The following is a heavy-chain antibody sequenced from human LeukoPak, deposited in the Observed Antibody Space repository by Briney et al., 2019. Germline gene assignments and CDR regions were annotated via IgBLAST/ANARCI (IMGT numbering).Heavy chain of an antibody. J-gene: IGHJ3*02. CDR3: ARGWGPDAFDI. Sequence: PSETLSLTCTVSGGSISSSSYYWGWIRQPPGKGLEWIGSIYYSGSTYYNPSLKSRVTISVDTSKNQFSLKLSSVTAADTAVYYCARGWGPDAFDIWGQGTMVTVSS. V-gene: IGHV4-39*01. CDR2: IYYSGST. CDR1: GGSISSSSYY. D-gene: IGHD3-16*01.